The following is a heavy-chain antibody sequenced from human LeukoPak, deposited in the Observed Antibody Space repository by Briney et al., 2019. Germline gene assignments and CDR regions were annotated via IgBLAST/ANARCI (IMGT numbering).Heavy chain of an antibody. CDR1: GYTFSSYA. CDR2: ISTNTGNP. D-gene: IGHD4-17*01. Sequence: ASVKVSCKASGYTFSSYAMNWVRQAPGQGLEWMGWISTNTGNPTYAQGFTGRFVFSLDTSVSTAYLQISSLQAEDTAVYYCARSNNDGDYLGVGFDYWGQGTLVTVSS. CDR3: ARSNNDGDYLGVGFDY. J-gene: IGHJ4*02. V-gene: IGHV7-4-1*02.